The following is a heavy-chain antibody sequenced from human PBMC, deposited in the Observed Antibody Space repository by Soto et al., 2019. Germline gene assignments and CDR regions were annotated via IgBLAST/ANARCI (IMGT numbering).Heavy chain of an antibody. CDR3: ARGHLAVVPVASWFYYMDV. Sequence: ASVKVSCKASGYTFTNYAVHWVRQAPGQRLEWMGWINAGNGNTRYSQKFQGRVTITRDTPARTVYMELSSLRSEDTAVYYCARGHLAVVPVASWFYYMDVWGKGTTVTVSS. D-gene: IGHD2-2*01. V-gene: IGHV1-3*01. CDR2: INAGNGNT. CDR1: GYTFTNYA. J-gene: IGHJ6*03.